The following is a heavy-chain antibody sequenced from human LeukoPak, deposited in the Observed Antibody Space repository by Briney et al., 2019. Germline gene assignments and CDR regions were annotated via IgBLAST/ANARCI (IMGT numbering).Heavy chain of an antibody. V-gene: IGHV4-61*01. D-gene: IGHD6-19*01. CDR1: GGSVNHGSYY. J-gene: IGHJ4*02. Sequence: SETLSLTCSVSGGSVNHGSYYWNWFRQPPGKGLEWIGNVYYSGSTNYNSSLKSRVTISLDTSKSQFSLKLTSVTAADMAMYYCARGLLFDSGWYYFDYWGQGTLVTVSS. CDR2: VYYSGST. CDR3: ARGLLFDSGWYYFDY.